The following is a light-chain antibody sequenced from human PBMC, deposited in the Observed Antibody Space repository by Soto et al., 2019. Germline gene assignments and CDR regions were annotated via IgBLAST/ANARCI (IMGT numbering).Light chain of an antibody. V-gene: IGKV3-15*01. CDR2: GAS. CDR1: QSVNSY. CDR3: QQCSDWPLFT. J-gene: IGKJ5*01. Sequence: EIVMTQSPATLSVSPGERVTLSCRASQSVNSYLAWYQHKPGQPPRLLIYGASTRATGIPARLSGSGSGTDFTLTISSLQSEDSAVYFCQQCSDWPLFTFGQGTRLEIK.